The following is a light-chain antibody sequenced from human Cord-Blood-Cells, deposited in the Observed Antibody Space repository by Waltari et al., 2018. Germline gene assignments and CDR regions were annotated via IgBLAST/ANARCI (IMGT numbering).Light chain of an antibody. Sequence: DIQLTQPPSSLSASVVDRVTITCRASQSISSYLNWYQQKPGKAPKLLIYAASSLQSGVPSRFSGSGSGTDFTLTISSLQPEDFATYYCQQSYSTPLTFGGGTKVEIK. CDR1: QSISSY. CDR3: QQSYSTPLT. V-gene: IGKV1-39*01. CDR2: AAS. J-gene: IGKJ4*01.